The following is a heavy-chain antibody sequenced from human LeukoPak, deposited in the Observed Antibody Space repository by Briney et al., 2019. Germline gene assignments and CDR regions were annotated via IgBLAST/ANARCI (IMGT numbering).Heavy chain of an antibody. CDR1: GYTFTSYY. Sequence: ASVKVSCKASGYTFTSYYMHWVRQAPGQGLEWMGIINPSGGSTSYAQKFQGRVTMTRDMSTSTVYMELSSLRSEDTAVYYCARVDGCNYYFDYWGQGIMVTVSS. CDR2: INPSGGST. V-gene: IGHV1-46*01. J-gene: IGHJ4*02. CDR3: ARVDGCNYYFDY. D-gene: IGHD5-24*01.